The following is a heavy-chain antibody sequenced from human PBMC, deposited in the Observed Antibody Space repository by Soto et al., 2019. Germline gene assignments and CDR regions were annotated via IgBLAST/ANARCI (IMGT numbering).Heavy chain of an antibody. V-gene: IGHV1-2*02. CDR2: INPNSGGT. D-gene: IGHD6-19*01. CDR1: GYTFTGYY. J-gene: IGHJ6*02. CDR3: ARDRYGIAVADHYYYGMDV. Sequence: ASVKVSCKASGYTFTGYYMHWVRQAPGRGLEWMGWINPNSGGTNYAQKFQGRVTMTRDTSISTAYMELSRLRSDDTAVYYCARDRYGIAVADHYYYGMDVWGQGTTVTVSS.